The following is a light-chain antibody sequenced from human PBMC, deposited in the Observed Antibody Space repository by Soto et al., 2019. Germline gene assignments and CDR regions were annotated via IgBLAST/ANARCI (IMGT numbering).Light chain of an antibody. CDR1: QRGNSY. Sequence: EIVMTQSPATLSVSPGERATLSCRASQRGNSYLAWYQQKPGQAPRLLIYGASTRATGVPARFSGSGSGTEFTLTISSLQSEDFAVYYCQQCNDWPLITFGQGTRLEAK. CDR3: QQCNDWPLIT. J-gene: IGKJ5*01. CDR2: GAS. V-gene: IGKV3-15*01.